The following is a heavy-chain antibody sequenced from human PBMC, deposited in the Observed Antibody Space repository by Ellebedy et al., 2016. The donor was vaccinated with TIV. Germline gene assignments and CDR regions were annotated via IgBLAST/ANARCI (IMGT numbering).Heavy chain of an antibody. Sequence: SETLSLTXTVSGASVSDHYWSWIRQPPGKGLEWIGYIYHSGTPKYNPSLKSRVTISADTSKNQFSLNLKSVSAADTAVYYCARDPSGDYGYWGRGSLVTVSS. V-gene: IGHV4-59*02. CDR3: ARDPSGDYGY. CDR1: GASVSDHY. D-gene: IGHD4-17*01. J-gene: IGHJ4*01. CDR2: IYHSGTP.